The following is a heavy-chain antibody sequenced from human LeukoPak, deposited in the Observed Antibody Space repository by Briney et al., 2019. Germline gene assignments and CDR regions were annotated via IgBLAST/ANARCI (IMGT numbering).Heavy chain of an antibody. CDR2: IRYDGSNK. CDR1: RFTFSSYG. Sequence: PGGSLRLSCAASRFTFSSYGMHWVRQAPGKGLEWVAFIRYDGSNKYYADSVKGRFTISRDNSKNTLYLQMNSLRAEDTAVYYCAKGLSAYCGGDCYSTFDYWGQGTLVTVSS. V-gene: IGHV3-30*02. D-gene: IGHD2-21*02. J-gene: IGHJ4*02. CDR3: AKGLSAYCGGDCYSTFDY.